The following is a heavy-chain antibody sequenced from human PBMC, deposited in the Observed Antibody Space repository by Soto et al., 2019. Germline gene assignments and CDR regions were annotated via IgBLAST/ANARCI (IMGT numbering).Heavy chain of an antibody. CDR1: GFTFSSYG. V-gene: IGHV3-33*01. CDR2: IWYDGSNK. Sequence: VQLVESGGGVVQPGRSLRLSCAASGFTFSSYGMHWVRQAPGKGLEWVAVIWYDGSNKYYADSVKGRFTISSDNSKNTLYLQMNSLRAEDTAVYYCAREFTIFGVVIRGWFDPWGQGTLVTVSS. CDR3: AREFTIFGVVIRGWFDP. J-gene: IGHJ5*02. D-gene: IGHD3-3*01.